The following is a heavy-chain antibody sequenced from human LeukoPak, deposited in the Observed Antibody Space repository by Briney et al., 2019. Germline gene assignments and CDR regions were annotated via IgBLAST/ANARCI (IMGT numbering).Heavy chain of an antibody. D-gene: IGHD6-19*01. CDR1: GYTLTELS. CDR2: ISAYNGST. J-gene: IGHJ3*02. CDR3: ANSYMQPSSGFHDAFDI. Sequence: ASVKVSCKVSGYTLTELSMHWVRQAPGKGLEWMGWISAYNGSTNYAQKLQGRVTMTTDTSTSTAYMELRSLRSDDTAVYYCANSYMQPSSGFHDAFDIWGRGTMVTVSS. V-gene: IGHV1-18*01.